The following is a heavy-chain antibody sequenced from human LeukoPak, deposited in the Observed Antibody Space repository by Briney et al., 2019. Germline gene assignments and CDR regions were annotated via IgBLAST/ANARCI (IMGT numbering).Heavy chain of an antibody. V-gene: IGHV3-11*01. D-gene: IGHD6-6*01. J-gene: IGHJ6*02. CDR3: ARDPSSGSSSQPYYYYGMDV. CDR1: RFTFSDYY. Sequence: GRSLRLSCAASRFTFSDYYMSWIRHAPGEGLGWVSYISSIVSTTSYTDSVKGRFTISRDNAKNSRYLQMNRLRAEDTAVYYCARDPSSGSSSQPYYYYGMDVWGQGTRVTVSS. CDR2: ISSIVSTT.